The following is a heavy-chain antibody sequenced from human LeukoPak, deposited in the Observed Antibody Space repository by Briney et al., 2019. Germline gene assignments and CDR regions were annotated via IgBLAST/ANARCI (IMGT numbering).Heavy chain of an antibody. CDR3: ARDYSSSWYVTYYYGMDV. D-gene: IGHD6-13*01. Sequence: GGSLRLSCVASGFTFSSYWMHWVRQAPGKGLVWVSRINSDGSSTSYADSVKGRFTISRDNAKNTLYLQMNSLRAEDTAVYYCARDYSSSWYVTYYYGMDVWGQGTTVTVSS. CDR1: GFTFSSYW. J-gene: IGHJ6*02. CDR2: INSDGSST. V-gene: IGHV3-74*01.